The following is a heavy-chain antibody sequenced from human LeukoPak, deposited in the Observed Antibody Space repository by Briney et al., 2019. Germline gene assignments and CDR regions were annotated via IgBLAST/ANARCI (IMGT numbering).Heavy chain of an antibody. CDR1: GFSFSGYG. CDR2: IRYDGSTK. V-gene: IGHV3-30*02. D-gene: IGHD2-15*01. Sequence: GGSLRLSCAASGFSFSGYGMHWVRQAPGKGLEWVTFIRYDGSTKSYADSVKGRFTIARDNSKNTLYLQMNSLRAEDTAVYYCAKDKDSTNWYFDYWGQGTLVTVSS. J-gene: IGHJ4*02. CDR3: AKDKDSTNWYFDY.